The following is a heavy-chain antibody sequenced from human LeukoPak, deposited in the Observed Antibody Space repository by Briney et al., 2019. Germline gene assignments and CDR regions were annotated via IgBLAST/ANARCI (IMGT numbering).Heavy chain of an antibody. J-gene: IGHJ4*02. Sequence: SETLSLTCTVSGGSISSGDYYWSWIRQPPGKGLEWIGYIYYSGSTYYNPSLKSRVTISVDTSKNQFSLKLSSVTAADTAVYYCARVPAAACTKKSIEYWGQGTLVNGSS. CDR1: GGSISSGDYY. D-gene: IGHD6-13*01. CDR2: IYYSGST. V-gene: IGHV4-30-4*01. CDR3: ARVPAAACTKKSIEY.